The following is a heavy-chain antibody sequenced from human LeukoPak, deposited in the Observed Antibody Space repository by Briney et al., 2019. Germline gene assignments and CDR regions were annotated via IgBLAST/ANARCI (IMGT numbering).Heavy chain of an antibody. J-gene: IGHJ4*02. CDR3: AKDQRGYERIIDY. D-gene: IGHD3-10*01. CDR2: VSGSGSST. CDR1: GFTFSSYA. V-gene: IGHV3-23*01. Sequence: GGSLRLSCAAYGFTFSSYAMSWVRQAPGKGLEWVSSVSGSGSSTYYADSVKGRFTISRDNSKNTLYLQMNSLRAEDTAVYYCAKDQRGYERIIDYWGQGTLVTISS.